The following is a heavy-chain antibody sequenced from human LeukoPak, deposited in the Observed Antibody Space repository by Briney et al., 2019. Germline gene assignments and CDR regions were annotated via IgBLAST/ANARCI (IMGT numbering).Heavy chain of an antibody. CDR1: GFTFSSYA. CDR2: IKQDGSEK. J-gene: IGHJ4*02. D-gene: IGHD1-26*01. CDR3: ARDEVGAALDY. Sequence: PGGSLRLSCAASGFTFSSYAMSWVRQAPGKGLEWVANIKQDGSEKYYVDSVKGRFTISRDNAKNSLYLQMNSLRAEDTAVYYCARDEVGAALDYWGQGTLVTVSS. V-gene: IGHV3-7*01.